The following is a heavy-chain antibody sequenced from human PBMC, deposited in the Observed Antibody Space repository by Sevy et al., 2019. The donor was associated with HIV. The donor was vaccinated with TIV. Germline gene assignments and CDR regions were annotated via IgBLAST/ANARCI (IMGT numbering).Heavy chain of an antibody. CDR3: TRAVLEISTWRSDY. Sequence: GGCLRLSCAASGFTFSSYRMTWVRQAPGKGLEGVSCISSKSAYINYADSVKGRFTISRDNAKNLLYLQMDSLRAEDTAVYYCTRAVLEISTWRSDYWGQGTQVTVSS. CDR1: GFTFSSYR. CDR2: ISSKSAYI. J-gene: IGHJ4*02. V-gene: IGHV3-21*01. D-gene: IGHD1-1*01.